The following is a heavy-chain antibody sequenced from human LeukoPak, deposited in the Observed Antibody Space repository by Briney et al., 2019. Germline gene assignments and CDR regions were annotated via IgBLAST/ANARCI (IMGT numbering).Heavy chain of an antibody. CDR1: GFTFSDYY. CDR2: ISGSGGST. V-gene: IGHV3-23*01. Sequence: PGGSLRLSCAASGFTFSDYYMSWVRQAPGKGLEWVSAISGSGGSTYYADSVKGRFTISRDNSKNTLYLQMNSLRAEDTAVYYCAKVNVTRDYYDSSGYPSAHSHFDYWGQGTLVTVSS. D-gene: IGHD3-22*01. J-gene: IGHJ4*02. CDR3: AKVNVTRDYYDSSGYPSAHSHFDY.